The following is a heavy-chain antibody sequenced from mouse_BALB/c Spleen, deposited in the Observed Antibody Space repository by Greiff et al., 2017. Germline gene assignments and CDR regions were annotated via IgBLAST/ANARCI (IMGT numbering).Heavy chain of an antibody. CDR3: ARWLRRGGFAY. V-gene: IGHV1S137*01. Sequence: VQLKESGAELVRPGVSVKISCKGSGYTFTDYAMHWVKQSHAKSLEWIGVISTYYGDASYNQKFKGKATMTVDKSSSTAYMELARLTSEDSAIYYCARWLRRGGFAYWGQGTLVTVSA. D-gene: IGHD2-2*01. CDR2: ISTYYGDA. CDR1: GYTFTDYA. J-gene: IGHJ3*01.